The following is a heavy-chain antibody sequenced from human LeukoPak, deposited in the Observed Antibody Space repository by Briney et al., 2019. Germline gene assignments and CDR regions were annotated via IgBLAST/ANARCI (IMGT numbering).Heavy chain of an antibody. CDR1: GFTLSSYA. CDR2: ISSSSTTI. CDR3: ARYCSTTTCYVDGSDY. J-gene: IGHJ4*02. D-gene: IGHD2-2*01. Sequence: GGSLRLSCAASGFTLSSYAMNWVRQAPGKGLEWISYISSSSTTIYYSDSVKGRFTVSRDNAKNSLYLQMNSLGAEDTAVYYCARYCSTTTCYVDGSDYWGRGTLVTVSS. V-gene: IGHV3-48*01.